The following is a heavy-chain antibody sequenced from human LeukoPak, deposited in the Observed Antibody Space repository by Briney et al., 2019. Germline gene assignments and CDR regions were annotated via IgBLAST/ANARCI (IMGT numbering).Heavy chain of an antibody. CDR2: IKQDGSEK. V-gene: IGHV3-7*01. J-gene: IGHJ3*01. D-gene: IGHD2-15*01. Sequence: GGSLRLSCAASGFSFTNCWMTWVRQAPGKGLEWVASIKQDGSEKYYVDSLKDRFAISRDNAKTSLYLQMNSLRVEDTAVYYCARVPGRVDAADLWGQGTMVTVSS. CDR1: GFSFTNCW. CDR3: ARVPGRVDAADL.